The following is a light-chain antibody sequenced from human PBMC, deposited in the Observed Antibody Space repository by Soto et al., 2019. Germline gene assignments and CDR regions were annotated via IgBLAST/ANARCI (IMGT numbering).Light chain of an antibody. Sequence: EIVLTQSPGTLSLSPGERATLSCKASQTVTNNYLAWYQHQPGQTPRLLIYGASSRATGIPDRFSGSGSGTDFTLNISRLEPEDFAFYYCQHSVTSQLSFGGGTKVEIK. CDR2: GAS. CDR1: QTVTNNY. J-gene: IGKJ4*01. V-gene: IGKV3-20*01. CDR3: QHSVTSQLS.